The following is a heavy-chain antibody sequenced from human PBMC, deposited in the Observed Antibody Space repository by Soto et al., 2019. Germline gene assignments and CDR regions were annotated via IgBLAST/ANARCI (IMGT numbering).Heavy chain of an antibody. V-gene: IGHV5-51*01. CDR1: RYTFTTYW. J-gene: IGHJ6*02. CDR2: IYPGDSDT. Sequence: GESLKISCKGSRYTFTTYWIGWVRQMPGKGLEWMGIIYPGDSDTRYSPSIQGQVTISADKSIRTAYLQWSSLKASDTATYYYASSPAIVRGVPPYYYYGMYVWGRGTTVTVAS. D-gene: IGHD3-10*02. CDR3: ASSPAIVRGVPPYYYYGMYV.